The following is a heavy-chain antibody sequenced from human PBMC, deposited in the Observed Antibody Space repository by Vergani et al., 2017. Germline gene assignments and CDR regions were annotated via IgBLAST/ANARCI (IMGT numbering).Heavy chain of an antibody. Sequence: QVQLQASGPGRVKPSHTLSLTCTMSGGSISAGYYFWSWIRQPAGKGLEWLGHISASGNASHSPSLKTRVSMSVDTSKNQFSRTVTSVTAADTAIYFCARRSGGYYSGGKVHPLRTAFDVWGHGTVVTVSS. J-gene: IGHJ3*01. D-gene: IGHD2-15*01. CDR3: ARRSGGYYSGGKVHPLRTAFDV. V-gene: IGHV4-61*02. CDR1: GGSISAGYYF. CDR2: ISASGNA.